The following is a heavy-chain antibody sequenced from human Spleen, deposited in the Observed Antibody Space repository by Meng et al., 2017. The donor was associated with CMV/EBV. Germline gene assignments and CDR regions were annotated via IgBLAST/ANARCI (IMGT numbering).Heavy chain of an antibody. J-gene: IGHJ5*02. CDR1: GYTFTGYY. Sequence: ASVKVSCKASGYTFTGYYIHWVRQAPGQGLEWMGWMNPNNHKTTYAQRFEGRLTMTTDTSLNTAYMELSSLRSEDTAFYYCARARNWFDPWGQGTLVTVSS. CDR3: ARARNWFDP. CDR2: MNPNNHKT. V-gene: IGHV1-8*02.